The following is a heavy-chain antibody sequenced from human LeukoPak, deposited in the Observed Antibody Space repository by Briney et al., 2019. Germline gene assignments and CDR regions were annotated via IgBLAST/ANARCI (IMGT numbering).Heavy chain of an antibody. CDR1: GYTFTGYY. CDR2: INPNSGGT. D-gene: IGHD3-22*01. CDR3: ARDYYDSSGYSSFDY. J-gene: IGHJ4*02. Sequence: GASVKVSCKASGYTFTGYYMHWVRQAPGQGLEWMGWINPNSGGTNYAQKFQGRVTMTRDTSISTAYMKLSRLRSDDTAVYYCARDYYDSSGYSSFDYWGQGTLVTVSS. V-gene: IGHV1-2*02.